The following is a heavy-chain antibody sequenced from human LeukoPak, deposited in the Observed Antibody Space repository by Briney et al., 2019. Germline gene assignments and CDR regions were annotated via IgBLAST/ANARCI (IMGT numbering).Heavy chain of an antibody. CDR1: GFTFSSYG. V-gene: IGHV3-30*18. D-gene: IGHD3-3*02. CDR2: ISYDGSNK. J-gene: IGHJ4*02. Sequence: PGGSLRLSCAASGFTFSSYGMHWVRQAPGKGLEWVAVISYDGSNKYYADSVKGRFTISRDNSKNTLYLQMNSLRAEDTAVYYCAKDQPPFSGDYFDYWGQGTLVTVSS. CDR3: AKDQPPFSGDYFDY.